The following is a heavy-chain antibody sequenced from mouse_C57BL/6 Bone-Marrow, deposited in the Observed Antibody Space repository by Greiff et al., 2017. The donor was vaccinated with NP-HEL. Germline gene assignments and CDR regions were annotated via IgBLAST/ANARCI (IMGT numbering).Heavy chain of an antibody. Sequence: QVQLQQSGAELVKPGASVKISCKASGYAFSSYWMNWVKQRPGKGLEWLGQIYPGAGDTNSNGKFKDKAALTADKSSSPAYMQLSSLTSEDSAVYFCARGAYWGQGTLVTVSA. CDR1: GYAFSSYW. CDR2: IYPGAGDT. CDR3: ARGAY. V-gene: IGHV1-80*01. J-gene: IGHJ3*01.